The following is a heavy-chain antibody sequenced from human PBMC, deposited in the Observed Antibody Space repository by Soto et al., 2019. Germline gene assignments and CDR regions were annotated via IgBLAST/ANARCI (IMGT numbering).Heavy chain of an antibody. Sequence: SLKFSCKSSGYPFYIYGINWVRQAPGQRPEWMGWISAYNGQTDYAQNFQGRVTMATDTSTNTAYMELRNLRSDDTAVYYCARDPHEFWNSYFLDPWGPGTLVNVSA. CDR2: ISAYNGQT. J-gene: IGHJ5*02. V-gene: IGHV1-18*01. D-gene: IGHD3-3*01. CDR3: ARDPHEFWNSYFLDP. CDR1: GYPFYIYG.